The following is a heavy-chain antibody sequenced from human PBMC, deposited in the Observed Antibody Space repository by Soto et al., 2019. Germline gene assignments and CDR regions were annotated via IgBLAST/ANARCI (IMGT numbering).Heavy chain of an antibody. V-gene: IGHV3-30*18. Sequence: QVQLVESGGGVVQPGRSQRLSCAASGFTFSACAMHWVRQSPGKGLEWVAVISSDGSNYYYEDSVKGRFTISRDNSKNTLYLQMASPRAENTAGYYCAKEVGTAMTAITNWHFALWGRGTLVTVSS. CDR3: AKEVGTAMTAITNWHFAL. D-gene: IGHD2-21*02. J-gene: IGHJ2*01. CDR2: ISSDGSNY. CDR1: GFTFSACA.